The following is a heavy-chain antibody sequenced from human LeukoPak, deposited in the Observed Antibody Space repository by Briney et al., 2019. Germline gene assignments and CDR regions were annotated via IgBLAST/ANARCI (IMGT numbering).Heavy chain of an antibody. CDR3: ARVDIFDVFFDY. V-gene: IGHV4-59*01. D-gene: IGHD3-3*02. J-gene: IGHJ4*02. CDR2: IYYSGST. CDR1: GGSTSSYY. Sequence: SETLSLTCSVSGGSTSSYYWSWIRQPPGKGLEWIGYIYYSGSTNYNPSLKSRVTISVDTSKNQFSLKLSSVTAADTAVYYCARVDIFDVFFDYWGQGTLVTVSS.